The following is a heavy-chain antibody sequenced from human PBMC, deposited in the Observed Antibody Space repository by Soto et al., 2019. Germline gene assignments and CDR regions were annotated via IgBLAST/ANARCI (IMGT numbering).Heavy chain of an antibody. J-gene: IGHJ5*02. V-gene: IGHV4-34*01. Sequence: SETLSLTCAVYGGSFSGYYWSWIRQPPGKGLEWIGEINHSGSTNYNPSLKSRVTISVDTSKNQFSLKLSSVTAADTAVYYCARGRHRRLRGFNWFDPWGQGTLVTVSS. CDR3: ARGRHRRLRGFNWFDP. CDR1: GGSFSGYY. CDR2: INHSGST. D-gene: IGHD4-17*01.